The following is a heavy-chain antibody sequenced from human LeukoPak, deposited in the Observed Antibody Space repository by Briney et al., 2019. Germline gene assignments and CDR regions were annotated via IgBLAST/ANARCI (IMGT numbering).Heavy chain of an antibody. CDR1: GRSISSYY. D-gene: IGHD6-19*01. CDR2: RHHSGSS. CDR3: ARVVGSGWNYFDS. J-gene: IGHJ4*02. V-gene: IGHV4-59*01. Sequence: PSETLSLTCTVSGRSISSYYWSWLRQPPGKGLEWIAYRHHSGSSNYNPSLESRVTVSVDTSNNQFSLSVSSVTAADTAVYYCARVVGSGWNYFDSWGQGTLVTVSS.